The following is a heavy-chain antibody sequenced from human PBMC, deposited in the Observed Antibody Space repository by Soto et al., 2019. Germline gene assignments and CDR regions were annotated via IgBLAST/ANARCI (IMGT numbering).Heavy chain of an antibody. CDR3: ARRHLRDYIRWNFDP. D-gene: IGHD3-16*01. V-gene: IGHV1-2*02. J-gene: IGHJ5*02. Sequence: QVQLVQSGAEVKKPGASVKVSCKASGYTFTDNQIHWLRRAPGQRLEWMGRIDPKSGDTNVAPTYQGRVTMTRDTSTNPVYMELTRLTSGDTAIYFCARRHLRDYIRWNFDPWGQGTLVTVSS. CDR1: GYTFTDNQ. CDR2: IDPKSGDT.